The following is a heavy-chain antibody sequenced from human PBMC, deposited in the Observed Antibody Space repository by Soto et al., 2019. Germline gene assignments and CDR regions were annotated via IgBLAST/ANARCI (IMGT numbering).Heavy chain of an antibody. CDR1: GGSISSSSYY. Sequence: SETLSLTCTVSGGSISSSSYYWGWIRQPPGKGLEWIGSIYYSGSTYYNPSLKSRVTISVDTSKNQFSLKLSSVTAADTAVYYCARRETILLGYCSGGSCSGEFDPWGQGTLVTVSS. CDR2: IYYSGST. V-gene: IGHV4-39*01. D-gene: IGHD2-15*01. J-gene: IGHJ5*02. CDR3: ARRETILLGYCSGGSCSGEFDP.